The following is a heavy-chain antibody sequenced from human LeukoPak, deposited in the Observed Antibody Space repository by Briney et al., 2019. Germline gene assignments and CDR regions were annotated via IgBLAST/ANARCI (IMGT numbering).Heavy chain of an antibody. D-gene: IGHD2-2*01. CDR1: GFTFSSYA. J-gene: IGHJ4*02. V-gene: IGHV3-30-3*01. CDR3: ASFGYCSSTSCFTLGDYFDY. CDR2: ISYDGSNK. Sequence: GGSLRLSCAASGFTFSSYAMHWVRQAPGKGLEWVAVISYDGSNKYYADSVKGRFTISRDNSKNTLYLQMNSLRAEDTAVYYCASFGYCSSTSCFTLGDYFDYWGQGTLVTVSS.